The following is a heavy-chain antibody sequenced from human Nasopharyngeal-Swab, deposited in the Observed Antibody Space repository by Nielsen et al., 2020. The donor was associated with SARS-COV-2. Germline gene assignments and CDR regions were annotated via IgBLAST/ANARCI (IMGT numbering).Heavy chain of an antibody. CDR1: GFTFSSYD. CDR2: IGTAGDT. Sequence: GESLKISCAASGFTFSSYDMHWVRQATGKGLEWVSAIGTAGDTYYPGSVKGRFTISRENAKNSLYLQMNSLRAGDTAVYYCARGDIVVVPAAQTKGTNCYYYYMDVWGKGTTVTVSS. J-gene: IGHJ6*03. V-gene: IGHV3-13*01. CDR3: ARGDIVVVPAAQTKGTNCYYYYMDV. D-gene: IGHD2-2*01.